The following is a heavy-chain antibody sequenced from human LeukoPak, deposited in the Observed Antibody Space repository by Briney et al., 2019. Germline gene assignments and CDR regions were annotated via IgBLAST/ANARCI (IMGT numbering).Heavy chain of an antibody. CDR3: ARSRTELRDDAFDI. D-gene: IGHD1-7*01. CDR1: GYSFTNCW. V-gene: IGHV5-51*01. CDR2: IYPHDSDT. Sequence: GESLKISCKGSGYSFTNCWIGWVRQMPGKGLEWMGIIYPHDSDTRYSPSFQGQVTISADKSISTAYLQWSSLKASDTAMYYCARSRTELRDDAFDIWGQGTMVTVSS. J-gene: IGHJ3*02.